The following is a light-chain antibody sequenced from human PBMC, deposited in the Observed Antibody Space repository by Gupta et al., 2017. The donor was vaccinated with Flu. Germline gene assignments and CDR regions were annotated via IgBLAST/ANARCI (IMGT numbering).Light chain of an antibody. CDR1: QSLLHSNGYSY. Sequence: DIVMTQSPLSLPVTPGETASISCRSSQSLLHSNGYSYLAWYLQKPGQSPQLLIYLGSTRASGVPDRFSGSGSGPDFTLKINRVEADDVGVYYCRQALQTPLTFGGGTKVEIK. J-gene: IGKJ4*01. CDR2: LGS. CDR3: RQALQTPLT. V-gene: IGKV2-28*01.